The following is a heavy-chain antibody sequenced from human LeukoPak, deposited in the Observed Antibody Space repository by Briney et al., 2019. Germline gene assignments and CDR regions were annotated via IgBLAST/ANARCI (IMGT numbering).Heavy chain of an antibody. V-gene: IGHV3-74*01. CDR1: GFTFSSYW. D-gene: IGHD1-26*01. CDR3: ARGTGSYYSLGY. J-gene: IGHJ4*02. CDR2: INSDGSST. Sequence: PGGSLRLSCAASGFTFSSYWMHWVRQAPGKGLVWVSRINSDGSSTSYADSVKGRFTISRDNAKDTLYLQMDSLRAEDTAMYYCARGTGSYYSLGYWGQGTLVTVSS.